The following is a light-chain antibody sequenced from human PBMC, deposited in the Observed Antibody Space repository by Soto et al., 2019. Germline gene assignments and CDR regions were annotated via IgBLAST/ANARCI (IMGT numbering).Light chain of an antibody. CDR2: DTS. CDR3: QQSYSTPRT. Sequence: DIQTTQSPSSLSASVGDRVTLTCRASQSISSSLNWYQQKAGKAPKLLIYDTSSLQSGVPPRFIGRGSGTDFTLTISSLQPEDFASYYCQQSYSTPRTFGQGTKVDIK. J-gene: IGKJ1*01. CDR1: QSISSS. V-gene: IGKV1-39*01.